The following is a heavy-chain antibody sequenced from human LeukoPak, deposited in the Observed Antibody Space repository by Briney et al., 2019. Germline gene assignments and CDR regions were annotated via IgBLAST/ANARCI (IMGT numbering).Heavy chain of an antibody. CDR3: ARGGSGANNWFDP. CDR2: MNPNSGNT. Sequence: ASVKVSCKASGGTFSSYAINWVRQAPGQGLEWMGWMNPNSGNTGYAQKFQGRVTMTRDTSISTAYMELSRLRSDDTAVYYRARGGSGANNWFDPWGQGTLVTVSS. J-gene: IGHJ5*02. V-gene: IGHV1-8*02. D-gene: IGHD1-26*01. CDR1: GGTFSSYA.